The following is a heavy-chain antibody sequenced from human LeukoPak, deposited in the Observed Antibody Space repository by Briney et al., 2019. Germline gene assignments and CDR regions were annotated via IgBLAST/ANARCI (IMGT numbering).Heavy chain of an antibody. V-gene: IGHV4-39*01. Sequence: PSETESLTCTVSGDSISSSDYYWGWIRQPPGKGLGWIGTISYSGSTYYNPSLQSRVTISVDTSKNQFSLELSSVTAADTAVYYCARGSRRLAHFHYWGQGTLVPASS. J-gene: IGHJ4*02. CDR1: GDSISSSDYY. D-gene: IGHD1-26*01. CDR3: ARGSRRLAHFHY. CDR2: ISYSGST.